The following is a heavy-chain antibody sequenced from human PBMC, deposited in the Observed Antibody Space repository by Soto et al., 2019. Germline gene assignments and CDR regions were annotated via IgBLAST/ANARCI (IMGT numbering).Heavy chain of an antibody. J-gene: IGHJ5*01. CDR1: GYTFTNYG. CDR2: ISTHNGNT. V-gene: IGHV1-18*01. CDR3: ARNVPEVSVNALNWFDS. D-gene: IGHD6-19*01. Sequence: QVQLVQSGAEVTKPGASVKVSCKASGYTFTNYGISWVRRAPGQGLEWMGWISTHNGNTNYAQNLQGRVTMTTDTSTRTINIEVRSLRPDYTAVYYGARNVPEVSVNALNWFDSWGQGTMVTVSS.